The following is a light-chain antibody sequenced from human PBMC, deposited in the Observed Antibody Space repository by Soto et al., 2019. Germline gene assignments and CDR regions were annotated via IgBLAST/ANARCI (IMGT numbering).Light chain of an antibody. CDR3: QQYGSSGT. J-gene: IGKJ1*01. Sequence: EIVLTQSPGTLSLSPGERATVSCRASQSVASSHLAWYRQKPGQAPRLLIYGASNRATGIPDRFSGSGSGTDFTLTISRLEPEDFAVYYCQQYGSSGTFGQGTKVDIK. CDR1: QSVASSH. CDR2: GAS. V-gene: IGKV3-20*01.